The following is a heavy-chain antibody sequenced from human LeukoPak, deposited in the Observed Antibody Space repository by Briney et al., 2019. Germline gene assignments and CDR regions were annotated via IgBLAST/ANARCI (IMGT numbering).Heavy chain of an antibody. J-gene: IGHJ6*03. Sequence: SETLSLTCSVSGDSISNNDYYWDWIRQPPGKGLESVASLSSGGNTYHNPSLKSRLTISLDTSKNQISLNLKSVTAADTAVYYCVREVVTHDLYMDVWGKGTTVTVSS. V-gene: IGHV4-39*07. CDR3: VREVVTHDLYMDV. CDR2: LSSGGNT. CDR1: GDSISNNDYY. D-gene: IGHD3-22*01.